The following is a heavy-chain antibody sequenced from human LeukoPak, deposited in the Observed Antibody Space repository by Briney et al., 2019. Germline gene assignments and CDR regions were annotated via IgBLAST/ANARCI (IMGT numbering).Heavy chain of an antibody. CDR1: GFTFSSYS. V-gene: IGHV3-21*01. CDR3: ARDGRRAVAVDAFDI. CDR2: ISSSSSYI. Sequence: GGSLRLSCAASGFTFSSYSMNWVRQAPGKGLEWVTSISSSSSYIYYADSVKGRLTISRDNAKNSLYLQMNSLRAEDTAVYYCARDGRRAVAVDAFDIWGQGTMVTVSS. J-gene: IGHJ3*02. D-gene: IGHD6-19*01.